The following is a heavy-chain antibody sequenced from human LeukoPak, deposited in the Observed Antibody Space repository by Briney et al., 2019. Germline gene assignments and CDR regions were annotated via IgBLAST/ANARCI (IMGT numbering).Heavy chain of an antibody. CDR1: GYTLTELS. CDR3: VTVEPIAAAGKGGNYYFDY. Sequence: ASVKVSCKVSGYTLTELSMHWVRQAPGKGLEWMGGFDPEDGETIYAQKFQGRVTMTEDTSTDTAYMELSSLRSEDTAVYYCVTVEPIAAAGKGGNYYFDYWGQGTLVTVSS. D-gene: IGHD6-13*01. V-gene: IGHV1-24*01. CDR2: FDPEDGET. J-gene: IGHJ4*02.